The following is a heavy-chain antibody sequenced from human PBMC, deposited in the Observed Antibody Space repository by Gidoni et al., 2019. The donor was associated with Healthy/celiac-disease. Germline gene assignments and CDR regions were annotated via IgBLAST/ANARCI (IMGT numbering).Heavy chain of an antibody. V-gene: IGHV3-9*03. CDR1: GFTFDDYA. CDR3: AKVGDYGGTDWYFDL. Sequence: EVQLVASGGGLVQPVRSLRLTCAAFGFTFDDYAMHWVRQAPGKVLEWVSGISWNSGYIGYADSVKGRFTISRDNAKNSLYLQLNSLRAEDMALYYCAKVGDYGGTDWYFDLWGRGTLVTVSS. J-gene: IGHJ2*01. D-gene: IGHD4-17*01. CDR2: ISWNSGYI.